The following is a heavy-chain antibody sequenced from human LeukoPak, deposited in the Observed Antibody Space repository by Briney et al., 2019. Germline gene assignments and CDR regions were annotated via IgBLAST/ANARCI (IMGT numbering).Heavy chain of an antibody. V-gene: IGHV4-59*01. CDR1: GGSITSYH. CDR2: IYYSGST. Sequence: PSETLSLTCTFSGGSITSYHWSWIRQPPGKGLEWIGYIYYSGSTNYNPSLKSRVTISVDTSKNQFSLNLRSVTAADTAVYYCARGSRDGYNHFDYWGQGTLVTVSS. D-gene: IGHD5-24*01. CDR3: ARGSRDGYNHFDY. J-gene: IGHJ4*02.